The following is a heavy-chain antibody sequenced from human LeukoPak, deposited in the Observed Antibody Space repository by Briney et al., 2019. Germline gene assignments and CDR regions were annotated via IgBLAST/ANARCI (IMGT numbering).Heavy chain of an antibody. CDR1: GLSFSNAW. CDR2: VKSKTHGGTI. CDR3: TTEVPYFDS. J-gene: IGHJ4*02. Sequence: GGSLRLSCAVSGLSFSNAWMSWVRQAPGKGLERVGRVKSKTHGGTIDYAAPVKGRFTISRDDSKNTLYLQMNSLKTDDTAVYYCTTEVPYFDSWGQGTLVTVSS. V-gene: IGHV3-15*01.